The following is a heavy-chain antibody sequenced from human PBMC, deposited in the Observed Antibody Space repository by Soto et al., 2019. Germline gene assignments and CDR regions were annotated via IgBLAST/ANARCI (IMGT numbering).Heavy chain of an antibody. CDR2: IIPIFGTA. Sequence: GAPVKVSWKASGGTFSRYAISWGRQAPGQGLEWMGGIIPIFGTANYAQKFQGRVTITADESTSTAYMELSSLRSEDTAVYYFARDQPAATGVFDIWGQGTMVTV. CDR1: GGTFSRYA. D-gene: IGHD2-2*01. CDR3: ARDQPAATGVFDI. J-gene: IGHJ3*02. V-gene: IGHV1-69*13.